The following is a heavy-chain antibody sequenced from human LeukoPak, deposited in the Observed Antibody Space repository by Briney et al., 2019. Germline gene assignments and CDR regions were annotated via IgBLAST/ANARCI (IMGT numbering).Heavy chain of an antibody. CDR2: ISSSSSDI. V-gene: IGHV3-21*01. D-gene: IGHD6-19*01. J-gene: IGHJ4*02. CDR3: ARRRAVAGSASRPSGY. Sequence: GGSLRLSCAASGFTFSSYSMNWVRQAPGKGLEWVSSISSSSSDIYYADSVKGRFTVSRDNAKNSLYLQMNSLRAEDTAVYYCARRRAVAGSASRPSGYWGQGTLVTVSS. CDR1: GFTFSSYS.